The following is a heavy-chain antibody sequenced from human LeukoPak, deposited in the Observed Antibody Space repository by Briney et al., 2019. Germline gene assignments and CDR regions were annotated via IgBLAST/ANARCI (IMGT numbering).Heavy chain of an antibody. CDR2: ISGLGNIT. CDR3: AKEAVRLKLEPYYFDY. J-gene: IGHJ4*02. V-gene: IGHV3-23*01. CDR1: GFTFRNYA. D-gene: IGHD1-1*01. Sequence: PGGSLRLSCAASGFTFRNYAMSWVRQAPGKGLEWVSRISGLGNITYFADSVKGRFTISRDNSKNTLYLQMDSLRAEDTAVYYCAKEAVRLKLEPYYFDYWGQGTLVTVSS.